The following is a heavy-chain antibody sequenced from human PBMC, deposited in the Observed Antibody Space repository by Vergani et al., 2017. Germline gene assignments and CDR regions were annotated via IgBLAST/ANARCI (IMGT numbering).Heavy chain of an antibody. Sequence: QVQLQESGPGLVKPSETLSLTCTVSGGSISSYYWSWIRQPPGKGLEWIGYIYYSGSTNYNPSLKSRVTISVDTSKNQFSLKLSSVTAADTAVYYCARAQYGSSGYYSTGNAFDIWGQGTMVTVSS. V-gene: IGHV4-59*01. CDR2: IYYSGST. CDR1: GGSISSYY. J-gene: IGHJ3*02. CDR3: ARAQYGSSGYYSTGNAFDI. D-gene: IGHD3-22*01.